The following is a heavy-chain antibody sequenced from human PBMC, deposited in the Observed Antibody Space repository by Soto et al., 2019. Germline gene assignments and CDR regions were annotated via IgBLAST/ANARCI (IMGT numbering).Heavy chain of an antibody. CDR3: ARDYYRFNSGYGFSMDV. CDR2: IWYEGSNK. CDR1: GFTFSSYG. J-gene: IGHJ6*02. D-gene: IGHD5-12*01. V-gene: IGHV3-33*01. Sequence: GGSLRLSCAASGFTFSSYGMHWVRQAPGKGLEWVAVIWYEGSNKYYADSVKGRFTISRDNSKNTLYLQMNSLRAEDTAVYYCARDYYRFNSGYGFSMDVWGQGTTVTVSS.